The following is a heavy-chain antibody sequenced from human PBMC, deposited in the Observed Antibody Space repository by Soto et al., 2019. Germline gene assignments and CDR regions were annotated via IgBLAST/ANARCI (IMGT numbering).Heavy chain of an antibody. V-gene: IGHV1-2*02. CDR1: GYTFTGYF. CDR3: ARVTLKAGNWYDP. CDR2: INPNSGGT. D-gene: IGHD2-8*01. J-gene: IGHJ5*02. Sequence: ASVKVSCKASGYTFTGYFIHWLRQSPGQGLEWMGWINPNSGGTTYAQKFQGRVSMTRDTSINTAYMELSRLTSDDTAVYYCARVTLKAGNWYDPWGQGTLVTVSS.